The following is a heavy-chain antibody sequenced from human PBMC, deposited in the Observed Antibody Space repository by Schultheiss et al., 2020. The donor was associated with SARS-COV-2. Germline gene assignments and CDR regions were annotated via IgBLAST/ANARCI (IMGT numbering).Heavy chain of an antibody. J-gene: IGHJ4*01. D-gene: IGHD5-18*01. CDR1: GGSFSSYY. Sequence: GSLRLSCSVSGGSFSSYYWSWIRQTPGKGLEWIGYIYYSGSSNYNPSLKSRVTISIDTSKKQISLNLRSLTAADTAFYYCARGEGYSYAYDYWGHGMLVTVSS. CDR3: ARGEGYSYAYDY. V-gene: IGHV4-59*01. CDR2: IYYSGSS.